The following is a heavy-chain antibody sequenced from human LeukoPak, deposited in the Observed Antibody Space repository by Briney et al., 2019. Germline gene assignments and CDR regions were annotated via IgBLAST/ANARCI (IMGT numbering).Heavy chain of an antibody. CDR1: GYTFTGYY. D-gene: IGHD3/OR15-3a*01. Sequence: VASVKVSCKASGYTFTGYYMHWVRQAPGQGLERMGRINPNSGGTNYAQKFQGRVTMTRDTSISTAYIELSRLRSDDTAVYYCAMRGFMDKYYFDYWGQGTLVTVSS. V-gene: IGHV1-2*06. CDR2: INPNSGGT. J-gene: IGHJ4*02. CDR3: AMRGFMDKYYFDY.